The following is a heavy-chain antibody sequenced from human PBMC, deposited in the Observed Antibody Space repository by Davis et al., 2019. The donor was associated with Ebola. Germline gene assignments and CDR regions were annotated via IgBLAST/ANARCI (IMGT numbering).Heavy chain of an antibody. CDR1: GGSLSGYY. Sequence: SETLSLTCAVYGGSLSGYYWSWIRQPPGKGLEWIGEINHSGSTNYNPSLKSRVTISVDTSKNQFSLKLSSVTAADTAVYCCARRQDYDFWSGYRNGMDVWGQGTTVTVSS. CDR2: INHSGST. D-gene: IGHD3-3*01. CDR3: ARRQDYDFWSGYRNGMDV. V-gene: IGHV4-34*01. J-gene: IGHJ6*02.